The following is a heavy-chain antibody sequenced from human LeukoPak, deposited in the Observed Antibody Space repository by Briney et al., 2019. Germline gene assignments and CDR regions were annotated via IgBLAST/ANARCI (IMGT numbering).Heavy chain of an antibody. D-gene: IGHD1-26*01. CDR2: MFYRGST. Sequence: RPSETLSLTCTVSGVSISTSTYYWAWIRPPPGKGLERIGSMFYRGSTHYNPSLKSRVTISVDTSKNQFSLKLSSVTASDTAIFYCARQGGWGGAASLIEYWGQGTLVTVSS. J-gene: IGHJ4*02. CDR1: GVSISTSTYY. V-gene: IGHV4-39*01. CDR3: ARQGGWGGAASLIEY.